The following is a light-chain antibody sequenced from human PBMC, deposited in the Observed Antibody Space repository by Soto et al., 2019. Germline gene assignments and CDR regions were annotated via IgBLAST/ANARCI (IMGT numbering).Light chain of an antibody. J-gene: IGKJ1*01. Sequence: DVVMTQSPLSLPVTLGQPASISCRSSQSLVNSDGNTFFNWFQQGPGQSPRRLFYRVSRRESGVPDRFSGSGSGTDFTLNISRVEADDVAVYYCMQGTHWPPTFGQGTKVEIK. V-gene: IGKV2-30*01. CDR1: QSLVNSDGNTF. CDR2: RVS. CDR3: MQGTHWPPT.